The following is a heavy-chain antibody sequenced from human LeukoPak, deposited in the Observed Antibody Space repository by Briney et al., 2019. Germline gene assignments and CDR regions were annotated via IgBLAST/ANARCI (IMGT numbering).Heavy chain of an antibody. CDR1: GGSFSGYY. D-gene: IGHD3-22*01. J-gene: IGHJ4*02. CDR3: ARVVTDYFDY. CDR2: INHSGST. Sequence: SETLSLTCAVYGGSFSGYYWSWIRQPPGKGLEWIGEINHSGSTNYNPSLKSRVTIVDTSKNQFSLKLSSVTAADTAVYYCARVVTDYFDYWGQGTLVTVSS. V-gene: IGHV4-34*01.